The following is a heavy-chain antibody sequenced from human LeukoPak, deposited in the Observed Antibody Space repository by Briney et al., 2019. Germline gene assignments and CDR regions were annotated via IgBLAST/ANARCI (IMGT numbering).Heavy chain of an antibody. CDR3: ATLTGYRSSWYDYYYMGV. CDR2: INQDGGGK. D-gene: IGHD6-13*01. J-gene: IGHJ6*03. CDR1: GFTFSDYW. Sequence: GGSLRLSCAASGFTFSDYWMSWVRQAPGKGLEWVANINQDGGGKYYVDSVEGRFIISRDNAKDSLDLQMNSLRAEDTAVYYCATLTGYRSSWYDYYYMGVWGKGTTVTVSS. V-gene: IGHV3-7*01.